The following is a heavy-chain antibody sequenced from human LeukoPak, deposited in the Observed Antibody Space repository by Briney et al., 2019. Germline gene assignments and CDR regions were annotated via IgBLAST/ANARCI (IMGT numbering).Heavy chain of an antibody. Sequence: ASVKVSCKASGYTFTGYYMHWVRQAPGQGLEWMGWINPNSGGTNYAQKFQGRVTMTRDTSISTAYMELSRLRSDDTAVYYCARARGCSYGPDAFDIWGQGTMVTVSS. D-gene: IGHD5-18*01. CDR3: ARARGCSYGPDAFDI. V-gene: IGHV1-2*02. CDR1: GYTFTGYY. J-gene: IGHJ3*02. CDR2: INPNSGGT.